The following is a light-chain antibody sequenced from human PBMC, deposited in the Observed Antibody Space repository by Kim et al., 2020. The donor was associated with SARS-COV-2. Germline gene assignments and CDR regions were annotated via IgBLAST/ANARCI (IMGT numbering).Light chain of an antibody. Sequence: AIQLTQSPSSLSASVGDRVTITCRASQGIGRALGWYQQKPGKAPKLVIYDASTLQSGVPSRFSGSGSGTDFTLTISSLQADDFATYYCQQFSIHPLTFGQGTRLGIK. J-gene: IGKJ5*01. CDR1: QGIGRA. V-gene: IGKV1-13*02. CDR2: DAS. CDR3: QQFSIHPLT.